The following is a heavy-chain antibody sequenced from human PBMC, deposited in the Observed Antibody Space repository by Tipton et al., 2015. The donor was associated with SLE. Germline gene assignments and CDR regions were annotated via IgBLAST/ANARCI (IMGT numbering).Heavy chain of an antibody. CDR3: ARRRVDFDY. CDR1: GGSTSSSRYY. J-gene: IGHJ4*02. V-gene: IGHV4-31*03. Sequence: TLSLTCNVFGGSTSSSRYYWGWIRQPPGKGLEWIGYIYYSGSTYYNPSLKSRVTISVDTSKNQFSLKLSSVTAADTAVYYCARRRVDFDYWGQGTLVTVSS. CDR2: IYYSGST.